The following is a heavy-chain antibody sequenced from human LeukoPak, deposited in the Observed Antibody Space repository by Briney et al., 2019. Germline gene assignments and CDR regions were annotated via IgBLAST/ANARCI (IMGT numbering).Heavy chain of an antibody. D-gene: IGHD3-22*01. J-gene: IGHJ4*02. Sequence: GGSLRLSCAASRFTFSNYAMSWVRQAPGMGLEWVSTISGSGGSTYYADSVKGRFTISRDNSKNTLHLQMNSLRAEDTAVYYCAKSAYYDSSGFYREYYFDYWGQGTLVTVSS. CDR1: RFTFSNYA. CDR2: ISGSGGST. V-gene: IGHV3-23*01. CDR3: AKSAYYDSSGFYREYYFDY.